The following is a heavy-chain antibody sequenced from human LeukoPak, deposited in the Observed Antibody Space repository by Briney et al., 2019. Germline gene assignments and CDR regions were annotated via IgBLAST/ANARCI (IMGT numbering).Heavy chain of an antibody. CDR2: IYYSGST. D-gene: IGHD1-7*01. J-gene: IGHJ6*02. V-gene: IGHV4-31*03. CDR3: ARAGSITGSTNYYYGMDV. Sequence: SQTLSLTCTVSGGSISSGAYYWSWIRQHPGKGLEWIGYIYYSGSTYYNPSLKSRVTISVDTSKNQFSLRLSSVTAADTGVYYCARAGSITGSTNYYYGMDVWGQGTTVTVSS. CDR1: GGSISSGAYY.